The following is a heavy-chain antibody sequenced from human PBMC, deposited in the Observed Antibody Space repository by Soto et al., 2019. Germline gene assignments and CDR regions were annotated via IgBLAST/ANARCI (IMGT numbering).Heavy chain of an antibody. D-gene: IGHD3-3*01. CDR2: IVVGSGNT. J-gene: IGHJ6*02. Sequence: SVKVSCKASGFTFTSSAVQWVRQARGQRLEWIGWIVVGSGNTNYAQKFQERVTITRDMSTSTAYMELSSLRSEDTAVYYCAADPSDYDFWSGYYRARNYYGMDVWGQGTTVTVSS. V-gene: IGHV1-58*01. CDR1: GFTFTSSA. CDR3: AADPSDYDFWSGYYRARNYYGMDV.